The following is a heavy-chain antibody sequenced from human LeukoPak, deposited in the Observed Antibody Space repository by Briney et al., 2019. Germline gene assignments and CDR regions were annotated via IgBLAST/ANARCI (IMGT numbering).Heavy chain of an antibody. CDR1: GFTFSSYG. Sequence: GGSLRLSCVASGFTFSSYGMSGVRRAPGKGLDWVSAISGSGGSTYYADSVKGRFTISRDNSKNTLYLQMNSLRAEDTAVYYCAKVGGFGESYFDYWGQGTLVTVSS. D-gene: IGHD3-10*01. CDR2: ISGSGGST. V-gene: IGHV3-23*01. CDR3: AKVGGFGESYFDY. J-gene: IGHJ4*02.